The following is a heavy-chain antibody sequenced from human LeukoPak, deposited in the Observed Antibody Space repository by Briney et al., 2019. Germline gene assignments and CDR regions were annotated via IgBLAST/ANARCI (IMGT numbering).Heavy chain of an antibody. CDR3: AREGLIKNFDY. CDR2: IIPIFGTA. J-gene: IGHJ4*02. CDR1: GGTFSSYA. V-gene: IGHV1-69*13. Sequence: ASVKVSCKASGGTFSSYAISWVRQAPGQGLEWMGGIIPIFGTANYAQKFRGRVTITADESTSTAYMELSSLRSEDTAVYYCAREGLIKNFDYWGQGTLVTVSS. D-gene: IGHD3-16*02.